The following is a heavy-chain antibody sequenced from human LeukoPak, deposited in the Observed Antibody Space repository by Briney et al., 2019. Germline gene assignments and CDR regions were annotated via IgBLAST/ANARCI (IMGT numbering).Heavy chain of an antibody. CDR2: IKQDGSEK. V-gene: IGHV3-7*01. Sequence: PGGSLRLSCAASGFTFSSYWMSWVRQAPGKGLEWVANIKQDGSEKYYVDSVKGRFTVSRDNAKNSLYLQMNSLRAEDTAVYYCAREGGSDYHFDYWFQGTMVSGPS. D-gene: IGHD4-17*01. CDR3: AREGGSDYHFDY. CDR1: GFTFSSYW. J-gene: IGHJ4*02.